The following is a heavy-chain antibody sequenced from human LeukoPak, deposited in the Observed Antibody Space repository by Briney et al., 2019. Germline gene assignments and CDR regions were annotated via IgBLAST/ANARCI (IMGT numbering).Heavy chain of an antibody. J-gene: IGHJ4*02. CDR2: IWYDGSNK. D-gene: IGHD1-7*01. CDR3: AKSITGTTLFYFDY. CDR1: GFTFSSYG. Sequence: PGGSLRLPCAASGFTFSSYGMHWVRQAPGKGLEWVAVIWYDGSNKYYADSVKGRFTISRDNSKNTLYLQMNSLRAEDTAVYYCAKSITGTTLFYFDYWGQGTLVTVSS. V-gene: IGHV3-33*06.